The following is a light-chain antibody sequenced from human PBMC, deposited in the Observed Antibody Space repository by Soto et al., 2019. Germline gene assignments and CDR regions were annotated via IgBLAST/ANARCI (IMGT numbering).Light chain of an antibody. CDR3: QSYDSSLSYA. Sequence: QSVLTQPPSVSGAPGQRVTISCTGISSNIGAGYDVHWYQQLPGTAPKLLIYGNSNRPSGVPDRFSGSKSGTSASLAITGLQAEDEADYYRQSYDSSLSYAFVTGTKVTVL. CDR1: SSNIGAGYD. V-gene: IGLV1-40*01. J-gene: IGLJ1*01. CDR2: GNS.